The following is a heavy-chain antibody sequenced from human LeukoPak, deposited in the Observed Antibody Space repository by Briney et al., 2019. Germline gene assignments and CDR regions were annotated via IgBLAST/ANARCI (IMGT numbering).Heavy chain of an antibody. CDR3: ARDRYAYDSSGYSPIFDY. Sequence: SETLSLTCTVSGGSISSYYWSWTRQPPGKGLEWIGYIYYSGSTNYNPSLKSRVTISVDTSKNQFSLKLSSVTAADTAVYYCARDRYAYDSSGYSPIFDYWGQGTLVTVSS. V-gene: IGHV4-59*01. CDR2: IYYSGST. J-gene: IGHJ4*02. CDR1: GGSISSYY. D-gene: IGHD3-22*01.